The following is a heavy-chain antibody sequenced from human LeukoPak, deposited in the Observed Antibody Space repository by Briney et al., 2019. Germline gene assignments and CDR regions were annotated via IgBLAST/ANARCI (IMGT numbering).Heavy chain of an antibody. J-gene: IGHJ4*02. Sequence: GGSLRLSCAASGFTFSSYWMHWVRHAPGKGLVWVSRINSDGSSTSYADSVKGRFTISRDNAKNTLYLQMNSLRAEDTAVYYCARGGDYGYLYYFDYWGQGTLVTVSS. CDR2: INSDGSST. V-gene: IGHV3-74*01. CDR1: GFTFSSYW. CDR3: ARGGDYGYLYYFDY. D-gene: IGHD4/OR15-4a*01.